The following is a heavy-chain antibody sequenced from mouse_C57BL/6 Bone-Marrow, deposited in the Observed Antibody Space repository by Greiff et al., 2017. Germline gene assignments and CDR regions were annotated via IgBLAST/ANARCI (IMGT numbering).Heavy chain of an antibody. CDR2: IDPSDSYT. D-gene: IGHD2-10*01. CDR3: ARVCLPPNYYAMDY. V-gene: IGHV1-69*01. J-gene: IGHJ4*01. CDR1: GYTFTSYW. Sequence: QVPLQQPGAELVMPGASVKLSCKASGYTFTSYWMHWVKQRPGQGLEWIGEIDPSDSYTNYNQKFKGKSTLTVAKSSSTAYMQLSSLTSEDSAVYYCARVCLPPNYYAMDYWGQGTSVTVAS.